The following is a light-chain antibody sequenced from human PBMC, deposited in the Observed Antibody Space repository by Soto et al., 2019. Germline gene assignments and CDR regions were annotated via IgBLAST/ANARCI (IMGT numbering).Light chain of an antibody. CDR3: QQSYSTPQT. CDR1: QSISSY. V-gene: IGKV1-39*01. Sequence: DIPMTQSPSSLSASLGERVTITCRASQSISSYLNWYQQKPGKAPKLLIYAASSLQSGVPSRFSGSGSGTDFTLTISSLQPEDFATYYCQQSYSTPQTFGQGTKVDIK. CDR2: AAS. J-gene: IGKJ1*01.